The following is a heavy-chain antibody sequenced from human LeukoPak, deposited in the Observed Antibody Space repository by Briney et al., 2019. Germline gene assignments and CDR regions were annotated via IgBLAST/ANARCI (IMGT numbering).Heavy chain of an antibody. D-gene: IGHD6-19*01. CDR1: GGSVSSSSYY. V-gene: IGHV4-39*07. Sequence: SETLSLTCTVSGGSVSSSSYYWSWIRQPPGKGLEWIGEINHSGSTNYNPSLKSRVTISVDTSKNQFSLKLSSVTAADTAVYYCAREVDSSGWYHYYYYYYMDVWGKGTTVTVSS. J-gene: IGHJ6*03. CDR3: AREVDSSGWYHYYYYYYMDV. CDR2: INHSGST.